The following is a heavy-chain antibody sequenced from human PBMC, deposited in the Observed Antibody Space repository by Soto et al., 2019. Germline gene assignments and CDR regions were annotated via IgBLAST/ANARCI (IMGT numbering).Heavy chain of an antibody. D-gene: IGHD6-13*01. CDR1: GDSVSSNSAA. CDR2: TYYRSKWYN. Sequence: SQTLSLTCPISGDSVSSNSAAWNWIRQSPSRGLEWLGRTYYRSKWYNDYAVSVKSRITINPDTSKNQFSLHLNSVTPEDTAVYYCVRGGKVAATFNSFDPWGQGTLVTVSS. V-gene: IGHV6-1*01. CDR3: VRGGKVAATFNSFDP. J-gene: IGHJ5*02.